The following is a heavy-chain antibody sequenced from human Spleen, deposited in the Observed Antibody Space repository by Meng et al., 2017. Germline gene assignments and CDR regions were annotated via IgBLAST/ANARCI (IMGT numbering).Heavy chain of an antibody. CDR3: ASELWGDFPH. Sequence: EVQLVESGGGLVQPGGSLRLSCAASGFTFSDHYMDWVRQAPGKGLDWVGRIRNKPKSYTTEYAASVKGRFTISRDNAKNTLYLQMNSLRAEDTAVYYCASELWGDFPHWGQGTLVTVSS. CDR1: GFTFSDHY. J-gene: IGHJ4*02. V-gene: IGHV3-72*01. D-gene: IGHD2-21*02. CDR2: IRNKPKSYTT.